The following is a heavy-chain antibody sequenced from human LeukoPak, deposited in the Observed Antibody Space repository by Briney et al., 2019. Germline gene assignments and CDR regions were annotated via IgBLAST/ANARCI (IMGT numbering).Heavy chain of an antibody. CDR3: ARSRIQLISD. CDR2: IYTSGST. Sequence: SETLSLTCTVSGGSISSGSYYWSWIRQPAGKGLEWIGRIYTSGSTNYNPSLKSRVTISVDTSKNQFSPKLSSVTAADTAVYYCARSRIQLISDWGQGTLVTVSS. V-gene: IGHV4-61*02. CDR1: GGSISSGSYY. D-gene: IGHD5-18*01. J-gene: IGHJ4*02.